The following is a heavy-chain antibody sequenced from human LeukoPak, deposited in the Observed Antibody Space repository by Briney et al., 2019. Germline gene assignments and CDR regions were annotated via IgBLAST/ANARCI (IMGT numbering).Heavy chain of an antibody. Sequence: GRSLRLSCAASGFTFSSYAMHWVRQAPGKGLEWVAVISYDGSNKYYADSVKGRFTISRDNSKNTLYLQMNSLRAEDTAVYYCARERYCSGGSCYSGASWWFDPWGQGTLVTVSS. J-gene: IGHJ5*02. D-gene: IGHD2-15*01. CDR3: ARERYCSGGSCYSGASWWFDP. CDR1: GFTFSSYA. CDR2: ISYDGSNK. V-gene: IGHV3-30*01.